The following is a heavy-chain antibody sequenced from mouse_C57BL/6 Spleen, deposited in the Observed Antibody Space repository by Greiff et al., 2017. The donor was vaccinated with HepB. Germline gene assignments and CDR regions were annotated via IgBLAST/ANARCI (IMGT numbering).Heavy chain of an antibody. Sequence: VQLQQSGPELVKPGASVKMSCKASGYTFTDYNMHWVKQSHGKSLEWIGYINPNNGGTSYNQKFKGKATLTVNKSSSTAYMGLRSLTSEDSAVYYCARRGELGRGAMDYWGQGTSVTVSS. J-gene: IGHJ4*01. D-gene: IGHD4-1*01. CDR2: INPNNGGT. CDR1: GYTFTDYN. CDR3: ARRGELGRGAMDY. V-gene: IGHV1-22*01.